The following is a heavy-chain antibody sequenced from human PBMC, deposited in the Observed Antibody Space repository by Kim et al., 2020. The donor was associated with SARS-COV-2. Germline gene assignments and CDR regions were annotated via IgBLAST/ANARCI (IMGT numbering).Heavy chain of an antibody. CDR2: ISSSSSYT. CDR3: ARERHGWIAVAGNWFDP. CDR1: GFTFSDYY. J-gene: IGHJ5*02. D-gene: IGHD6-19*01. V-gene: IGHV3-11*06. Sequence: GGSLRLSCAASGFTFSDYYMSWIRQAPGKGLEWVSYISSSSSYTNYADSVKGRFTISRDNAKNSLYLQMNSLRAEDTAVYYCARERHGWIAVAGNWFDPWGQGTLVTVSS.